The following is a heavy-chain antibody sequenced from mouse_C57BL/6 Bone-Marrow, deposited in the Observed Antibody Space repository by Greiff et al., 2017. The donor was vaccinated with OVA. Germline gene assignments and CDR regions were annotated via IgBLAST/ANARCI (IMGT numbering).Heavy chain of an antibody. D-gene: IGHD1-1*01. J-gene: IGHJ2*01. CDR1: GYSFTGYY. Sequence: EVKLQEPGPELVKPGASVKISCKASGYSFTGYYMNWVKQSPEKSLEWIGEINPSTGGTTYNQKFKAKATLTVDKSSSTAYMQLKSLTSEDSAVYYCARGYYGSSYHYWGQGTTLTVSS. CDR2: INPSTGGT. V-gene: IGHV1-42*01. CDR3: ARGYYGSSYHY.